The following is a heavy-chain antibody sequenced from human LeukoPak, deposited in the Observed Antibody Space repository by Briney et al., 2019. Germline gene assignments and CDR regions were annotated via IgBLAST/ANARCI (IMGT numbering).Heavy chain of an antibody. V-gene: IGHV4-59*01. CDR3: ARGSVRGEFDP. Sequence: ASETLSLTCTLSGGSISTYYWSWVRQPPGKGLEWIGYIYYTGSTDYNPSLKSRVTMSVDTSKNQFSLKLSSVTAADTAVYSCARGSVRGEFDPWGQGTLVTVSS. D-gene: IGHD3-10*01. J-gene: IGHJ5*02. CDR2: IYYTGST. CDR1: GGSISTYY.